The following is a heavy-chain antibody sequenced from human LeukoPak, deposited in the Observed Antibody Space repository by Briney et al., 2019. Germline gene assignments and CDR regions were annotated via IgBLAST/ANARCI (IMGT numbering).Heavy chain of an antibody. J-gene: IGHJ4*02. CDR3: ARSYQPGIAAAGTGYFDY. CDR2: IYYSGST. Sequence: SETLFLTCTVSGGSISSFYWSWIRQPPGKALEWIGYIYYSGSTNYNPSLKSRVTISVDTSKNQFSLKLSSVTAADTAVYYCARSYQPGIAAAGTGYFDYWGQGTLVTVSS. D-gene: IGHD6-13*01. CDR1: GGSISSFY. V-gene: IGHV4-59*01.